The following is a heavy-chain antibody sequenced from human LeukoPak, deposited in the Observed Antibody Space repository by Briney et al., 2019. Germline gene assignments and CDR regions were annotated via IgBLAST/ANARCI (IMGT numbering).Heavy chain of an antibody. CDR3: ASGTDWELPYYFDY. Sequence: NPSETLSLTCAVYGGSFSGYYWSWIRQPPGKGLEWIGEINHSGSTNYNPSLKSRVTISVDTSKNQFSLKLSSVTAADTAVYYCASGTDWELPYYFDYWGQGTLVTVSS. CDR2: INHSGST. J-gene: IGHJ4*02. CDR1: GGSFSGYY. V-gene: IGHV4-34*01. D-gene: IGHD1-26*01.